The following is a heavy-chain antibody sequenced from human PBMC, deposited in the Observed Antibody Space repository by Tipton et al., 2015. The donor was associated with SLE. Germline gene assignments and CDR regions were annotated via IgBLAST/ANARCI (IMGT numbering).Heavy chain of an antibody. CDR3: TRINPRYSSAWYSDY. D-gene: IGHD6-19*01. Sequence: SLRLSCRTSGFIFVDHAVNWVRQAPGKGREWGGFIRAKAYGGTTDYAASVKGRFTISRDDSESIAYLQMSSLKSEDTGLYYCTRINPRYSSAWYSDYWGQGTLVTVSS. V-gene: IGHV3-49*04. CDR2: IRAKAYGGTT. J-gene: IGHJ4*02. CDR1: GFIFVDHA.